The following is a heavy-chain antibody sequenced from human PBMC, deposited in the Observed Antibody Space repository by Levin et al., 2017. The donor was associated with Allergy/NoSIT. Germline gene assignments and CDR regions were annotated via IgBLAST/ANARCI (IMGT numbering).Heavy chain of an antibody. V-gene: IGHV3-23*01. CDR2: ISGSGGST. D-gene: IGHD2-8*02. CDR1: GFTFSSYA. Sequence: GGSLRLSCAASGFTFSSYAMSWVRQAPGKGLEWVSAISGSGGSTYYADSVKGRFTISRDNSKNTLYLQMNSLRAEDTAVYYCAKEKGPADLLVVYATQFDPWGQGTLVTVSS. CDR3: AKEKGPADLLVVYATQFDP. J-gene: IGHJ5*02.